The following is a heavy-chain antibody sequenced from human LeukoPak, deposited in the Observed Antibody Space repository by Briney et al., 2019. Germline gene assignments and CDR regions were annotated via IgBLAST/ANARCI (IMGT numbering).Heavy chain of an antibody. V-gene: IGHV3-66*01. D-gene: IGHD2-15*01. J-gene: IGHJ4*02. CDR1: GVTVSSNY. CDR3: AKAPVTSCRGAFCYPFDY. Sequence: GGSLRLSCAASGVTVSSNYMSWVRQAPGKGLEWVSVTYSGGRTYYADSVKGRFTISRDNSKNTLYLQMNNLRAEDTAVYYCAKAPVTSCRGAFCYPFDYWGQGTLVTVSS. CDR2: TYSGGRT.